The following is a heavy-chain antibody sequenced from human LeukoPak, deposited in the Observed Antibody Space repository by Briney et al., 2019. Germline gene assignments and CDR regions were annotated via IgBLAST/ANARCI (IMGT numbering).Heavy chain of an antibody. CDR3: ANWIGSSSRDY. Sequence: GGSLRLSCVASGFTFNSYSMNWVRQAPGKGLEWVSYISSSSVTIYYADSVKGRFTISRDNSNNALYLQMDSLRAEDTAVYYCANWIGSSSRDYWGQGTLVTVSS. V-gene: IGHV3-48*01. CDR1: GFTFNSYS. CDR2: ISSSSVTI. D-gene: IGHD6-6*01. J-gene: IGHJ4*02.